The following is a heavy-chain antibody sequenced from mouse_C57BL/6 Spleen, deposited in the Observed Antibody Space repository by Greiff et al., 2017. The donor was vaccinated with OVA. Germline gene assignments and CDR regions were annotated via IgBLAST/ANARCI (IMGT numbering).Heavy chain of an antibody. Sequence: EVMLVESVAELVRPGASVKLSCTASGFNIKNTYMHWVKQRPEQGLEWIGRIDPANGNTKYAPKFPGKATITADTSSNTAYLQLSSLTSEDTAIYYCARTTVVAHWYFDVWGTGTTVTVSS. CDR1: GFNIKNTY. CDR3: ARTTVVAHWYFDV. J-gene: IGHJ1*03. V-gene: IGHV14-3*01. CDR2: IDPANGNT. D-gene: IGHD1-1*01.